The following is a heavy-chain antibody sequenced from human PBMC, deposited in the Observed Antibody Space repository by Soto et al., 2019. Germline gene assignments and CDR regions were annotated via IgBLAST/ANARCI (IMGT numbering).Heavy chain of an antibody. D-gene: IGHD3-22*01. CDR2: IWYDGSNK. CDR3: ARTESSGYCFDN. Sequence: QVQLVESGGGVVQPGRSLRLSCAASGFTLSSYGMHWVRQAPGKGLEWVAVIWYDGSNKYYGDSVKGRFTISRDNSKNTLYHQMNSLRAEDTAVYYCARTESSGYCFDNWGQGTLVTVSS. J-gene: IGHJ4*02. CDR1: GFTLSSYG. V-gene: IGHV3-33*01.